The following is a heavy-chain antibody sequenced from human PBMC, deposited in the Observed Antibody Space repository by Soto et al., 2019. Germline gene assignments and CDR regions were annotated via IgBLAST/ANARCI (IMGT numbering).Heavy chain of an antibody. CDR3: TTSGGYSSGWDFDY. V-gene: IGHV3-15*01. D-gene: IGHD6-19*01. Sequence: GGSLRLSCAASGFTFSNAWMSWVHQAPGKGLEWVGRIKSKTDGGTTDYAAPVKGRFTISRDDSKNTLYLQMNSLKTEDTAVYYCTTSGGYSSGWDFDYWGQGTLVTVSS. J-gene: IGHJ4*02. CDR2: IKSKTDGGTT. CDR1: GFTFSNAW.